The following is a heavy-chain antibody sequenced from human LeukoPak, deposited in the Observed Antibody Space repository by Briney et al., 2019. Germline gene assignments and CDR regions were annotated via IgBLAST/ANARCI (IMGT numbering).Heavy chain of an antibody. CDR2: INPNSHGT. J-gene: IGHJ4*02. V-gene: IGHV1-2*02. CDR1: GYTFTDYY. Sequence: ASVKVSFKASGYTFTDYYMHWLRQAPGQGLEWMGWINPNSHGTNYAQKFQGRVIMTRDTSISTAYMELTRLRSDDTAVYYCARESGGSGWSFDYWGQGTLVTVSS. D-gene: IGHD6-19*01. CDR3: ARESGGSGWSFDY.